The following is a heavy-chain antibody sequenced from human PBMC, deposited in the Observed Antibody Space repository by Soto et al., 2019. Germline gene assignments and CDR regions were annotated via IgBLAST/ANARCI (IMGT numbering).Heavy chain of an antibody. CDR3: ARDGIVGATDGLDP. D-gene: IGHD1-26*01. J-gene: IGHJ5*02. CDR1: GGSVSSGSYY. V-gene: IGHV4-61*01. Sequence: PSETLSLTCTVSGGSVSSGSYYWSWIRQPPGKGLEWIGYIYYSGSTNYNPSLQSRVTISVDTSKNQFSLKLSSVTAADTAVYYCARDGIVGATDGLDPWGQGTLVTVSS. CDR2: IYYSGST.